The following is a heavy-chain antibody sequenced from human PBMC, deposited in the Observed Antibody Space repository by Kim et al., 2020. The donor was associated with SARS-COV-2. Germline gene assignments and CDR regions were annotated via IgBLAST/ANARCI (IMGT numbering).Heavy chain of an antibody. D-gene: IGHD6-19*01. V-gene: IGHV4-34*01. Sequence: YNPALKGRVTKPVDPSRNQFSLKLGSVTAADTAVYYCARGRSSGGWSFDYWGQGTLVTVSS. CDR3: ARGRSSGGWSFDY. J-gene: IGHJ4*02.